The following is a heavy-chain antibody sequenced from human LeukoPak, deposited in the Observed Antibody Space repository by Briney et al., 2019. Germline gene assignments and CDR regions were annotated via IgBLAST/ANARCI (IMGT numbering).Heavy chain of an antibody. J-gene: IGHJ4*02. CDR3: ARAHMVRGVIIPAANFDY. CDR1: GYTFTSYG. Sequence: ASVKVSCKASGYTFTSYGISWVRQAPGQGLEWMGWISAYNGNTNYAQKLQGRVTMTTDTSTSTAYMELRSLRSDDTAVYNCARAHMVRGVIIPAANFDYWGQGTLVTVSS. V-gene: IGHV1-18*01. D-gene: IGHD3-10*01. CDR2: ISAYNGNT.